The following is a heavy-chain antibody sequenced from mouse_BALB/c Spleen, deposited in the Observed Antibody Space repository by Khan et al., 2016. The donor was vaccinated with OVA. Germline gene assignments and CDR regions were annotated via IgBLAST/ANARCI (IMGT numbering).Heavy chain of an antibody. V-gene: IGHV3-2*02. CDR3: ARGNYYGYAMDY. CDR2: ISYRGST. Sequence: VQLQQSGPGLVKPSQSLSLTCTVAGYSITSVYAWNWIRQFPGNKLEWMGYISYRGSTSYNPSLKSRISITRDTSKNLFFLQWNSETTEDTATYYYARGNYYGYAMDYWGQGTSVTVSS. D-gene: IGHD1-1*01. J-gene: IGHJ4*01. CDR1: GYSITSVYA.